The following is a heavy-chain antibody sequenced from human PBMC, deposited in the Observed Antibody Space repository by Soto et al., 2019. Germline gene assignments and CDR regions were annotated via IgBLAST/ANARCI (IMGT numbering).Heavy chain of an antibody. D-gene: IGHD6-13*01. CDR2: ISSNGGST. V-gene: IGHV3-64D*06. CDR1: GFTFSSYA. CDR3: VKDPSSSWYYFDY. Sequence: GGSLRLSCSVSGFTFSSYAMHWVRQPPGEGLEYVSAISSNGGSTYYADSVKGRFTISRDNSKNTLYLQMSSLRAEDTAVYYCVKDPSSSWYYFDYWGQGTLVTVSS. J-gene: IGHJ4*02.